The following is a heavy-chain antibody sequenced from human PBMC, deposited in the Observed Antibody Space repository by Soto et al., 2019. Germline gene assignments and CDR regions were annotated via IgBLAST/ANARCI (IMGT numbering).Heavy chain of an antibody. CDR2: IKQDGSEK. Sequence: QLVESEGGLVQPGGSLRLSCAASGFTVGNYWMSWVRQAPGKGLEWVANIKQDGSEKYYVDSVKGRFTISRDNAKNSLYRQMSSLRAEETAVYYCARTFTVRAVLFDYWGQRSLVTVSS. J-gene: IGHJ4*02. V-gene: IGHV3-7*04. D-gene: IGHD3-10*01. CDR3: ARTFTVRAVLFDY. CDR1: GFTVGNYW.